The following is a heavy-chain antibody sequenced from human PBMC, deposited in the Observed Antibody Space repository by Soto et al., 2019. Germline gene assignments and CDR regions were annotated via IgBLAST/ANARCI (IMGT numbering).Heavy chain of an antibody. J-gene: IGHJ5*02. CDR2: IYYSGST. D-gene: IGHD3-16*02. CDR3: DGLQSMRLSGLDP. CDR1: GGSISSGDYY. V-gene: IGHV4-30-4*01. Sequence: QVQLQEAGPGLVKPSQTLSLTCTVSGGSISSGDYYWSWIRQPPGKGLEWIGYIYYSGSTYYNPSLKSRVTISVAPSTNQFSLKLSSVTAADPAVYYCDGLQSMRLSGLDPWGQGTLVTVSS.